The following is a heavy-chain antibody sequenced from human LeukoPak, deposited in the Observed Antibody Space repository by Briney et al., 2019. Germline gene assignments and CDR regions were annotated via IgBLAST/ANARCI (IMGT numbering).Heavy chain of an antibody. CDR1: EFSFTTYG. D-gene: IGHD1-26*01. Sequence: TGGSLRLSCAASEFSFTTYGMSWVRQPPGKGLEWASGIGGDDSTYYADSLEGRFTISRDTSKNTLFLQINNLRAGDTAVYYCAKDSHSGYFDYWGQGTLVTVSS. CDR3: AKDSHSGYFDY. CDR2: IGGDDST. V-gene: IGHV3-23*01. J-gene: IGHJ4*02.